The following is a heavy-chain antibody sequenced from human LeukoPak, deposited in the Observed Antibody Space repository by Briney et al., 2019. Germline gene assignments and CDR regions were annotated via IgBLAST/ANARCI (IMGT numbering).Heavy chain of an antibody. CDR2: ISYDGSNK. D-gene: IGHD6-19*01. V-gene: IGHV3-30*03. CDR3: ARAVYSSGWLDY. J-gene: IGHJ4*02. CDR1: GFTFSSYG. Sequence: GGSLRLSCAASGFTFSSYGMHWVRQAPGKGLEWVAVISYDGSNKYYADSVKGRFTISRDNAKNTLYLQMNSLRAEDTAVYYCARAVYSSGWLDYWGQGTLVTVSS.